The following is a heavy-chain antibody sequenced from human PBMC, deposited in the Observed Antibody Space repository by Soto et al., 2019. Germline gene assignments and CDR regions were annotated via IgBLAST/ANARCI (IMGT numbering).Heavy chain of an antibody. Sequence: PSETLSLTFTVSGGSISIGAYYWSWVRQHPGKGLEWIGFIYYSGSTYFSPSLKRRLTISVDTSKNHFSLKLSSVTAADTAMYSCGRATLPALSAFDFRGQGTIVTVSS. V-gene: IGHV4-31*03. CDR3: GRATLPALSAFDF. CDR1: GGSISIGAYY. CDR2: IYYSGST. D-gene: IGHD1-26*01. J-gene: IGHJ3*01.